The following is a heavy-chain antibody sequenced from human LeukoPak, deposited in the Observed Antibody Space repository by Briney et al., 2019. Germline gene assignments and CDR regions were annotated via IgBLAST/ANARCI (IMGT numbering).Heavy chain of an antibody. CDR3: AKDHAMAFDI. V-gene: IGHV3-30*18. J-gene: IGHJ3*02. CDR1: GFTFSSYG. CDR2: ISYDGSNK. D-gene: IGHD2-21*01. Sequence: GGSLRLSCAASGFTFSSYGMHWVRQAPGKGLEWVAVISYDGSNKYYADSVKGRFTISRDNSKNTLYLQMNSLRAEDTAVYYCAKDHAMAFDIWGQGTMVTVPS.